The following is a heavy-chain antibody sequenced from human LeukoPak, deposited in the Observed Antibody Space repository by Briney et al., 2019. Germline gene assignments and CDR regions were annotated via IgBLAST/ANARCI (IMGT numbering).Heavy chain of an antibody. V-gene: IGHV4-34*01. D-gene: IGHD6-13*01. Sequence: SETLSLTCAVYGGSFSGYYWSWIRQPPGKGLEWIGEINHSGSTNYNPSLKSRVTISVDTSKNQFSLKLSSVTAADTAAYYCARGAAGTYYYYGMDVWGQGTTVTVSS. CDR2: INHSGST. CDR3: ARGAAGTYYYYGMDV. J-gene: IGHJ6*02. CDR1: GGSFSGYY.